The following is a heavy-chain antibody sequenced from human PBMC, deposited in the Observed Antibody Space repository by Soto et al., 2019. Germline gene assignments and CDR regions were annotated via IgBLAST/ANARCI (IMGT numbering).Heavy chain of an antibody. Sequence: PGGSLRLSCGASGFTFSSCVMTWIRQAPGKGLEWVSSITHTGVSFYADSVKGRFTVSRDNSKNTMYLQMNNLRAEDTAVFYCAKGLINGRWYAADWGQGTLVTVSS. V-gene: IGHV3-23*01. CDR3: AKGLINGRWYAAD. D-gene: IGHD6-13*01. CDR2: ITHTGVS. CDR1: GFTFSSCV. J-gene: IGHJ4*02.